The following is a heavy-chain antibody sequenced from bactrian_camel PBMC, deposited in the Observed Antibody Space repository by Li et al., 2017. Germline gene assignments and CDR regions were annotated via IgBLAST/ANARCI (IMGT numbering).Heavy chain of an antibody. V-gene: IGHV3S53*01. CDR3: TRDRGLAVPAGSFDV. Sequence: VQLVESGGGSVQAGGSLKLSCVASGYTLPLHMAWFRRLPGQGREGVAAIAGDGRTNYADSVKGRFTISRDNAKNSINLELNSLKTEDTAMYYCTRDRGLAVPAGSFDVWAQGTQVTVS. CDR2: IAGDGRT. J-gene: IGHJ4*01. CDR1: GYTLPLH. D-gene: IGHD6*01.